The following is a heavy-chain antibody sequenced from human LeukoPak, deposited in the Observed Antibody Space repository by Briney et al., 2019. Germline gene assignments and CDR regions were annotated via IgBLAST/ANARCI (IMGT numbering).Heavy chain of an antibody. CDR1: GFTFDDYA. CDR2: ISWNSGSI. J-gene: IGHJ4*02. V-gene: IGHV3-9*01. D-gene: IGHD3-10*01. CDR3: AKDSNARGPFDSFDY. Sequence: GGSLRLSCAASGFTFDDYAMHWVRHAPGKGLEWVSGISWNSGSIGYADSVKGRFTISRDNAKNSLYLQMNSLRAEDTALYYCAKDSNARGPFDSFDYWGQGTLVTVSS.